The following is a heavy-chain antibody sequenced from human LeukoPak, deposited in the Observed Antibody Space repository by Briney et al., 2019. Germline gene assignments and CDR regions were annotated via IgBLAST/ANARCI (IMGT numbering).Heavy chain of an antibody. CDR3: ATTTYYYGSGGFDY. J-gene: IGHJ4*02. V-gene: IGHV3-30-3*01. D-gene: IGHD3-10*01. Sequence: PGRSLRLSCAASGFTFSSYAMHWVRQAPGKGLEWVAVISYDGSNKYYADSVKGRFTISRDNSKNTLYLQMNSLRAEDTAVYYCATTTYYYGSGGFDYWGQGTLVTVSS. CDR2: ISYDGSNK. CDR1: GFTFSSYA.